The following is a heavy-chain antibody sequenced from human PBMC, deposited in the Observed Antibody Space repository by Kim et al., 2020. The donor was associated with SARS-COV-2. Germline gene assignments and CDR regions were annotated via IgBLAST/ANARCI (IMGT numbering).Heavy chain of an antibody. Sequence: KYSQKFQGRVTITRDTSASTAYMDLSSLTSEDTAVYYCERELTSGPFFGYWGQGTLVTVSA. J-gene: IGHJ4*02. V-gene: IGHV1-3*01. CDR3: ERELTSGPFFGY. D-gene: IGHD2-15*01.